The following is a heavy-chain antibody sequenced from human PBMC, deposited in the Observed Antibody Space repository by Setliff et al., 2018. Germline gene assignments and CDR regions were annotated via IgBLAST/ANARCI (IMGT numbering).Heavy chain of an antibody. D-gene: IGHD4-4*01. J-gene: IGHJ2*01. Sequence: ASVKVSCKASGYTFTGYYMHWVRQAPGQGLEWMGWINPNSGGTNYAQKFQGRVTITRNTSISTAYMELSSLRSEDTAVYYCASLGMTTMMDWYFDLWGRGTLVTVSS. CDR1: GYTFTGYY. CDR3: ASLGMTTMMDWYFDL. V-gene: IGHV1-2*02. CDR2: INPNSGGT.